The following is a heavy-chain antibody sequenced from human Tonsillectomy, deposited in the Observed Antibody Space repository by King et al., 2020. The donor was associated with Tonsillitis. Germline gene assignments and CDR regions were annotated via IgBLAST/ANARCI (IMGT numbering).Heavy chain of an antibody. CDR3: AREVFGNAFDI. D-gene: IGHD3-10*02. V-gene: IGHV3-48*01. J-gene: IGHJ3*02. CDR2: ASGFTSTI. Sequence: EGQLVQSGGGLVQPGGSLRLSCAASGFTFSSYSMNWVRQAPGKGLEWVSYASGFTSTIYYADSVKGRFTISRDNAKNSLYLQMSSLRAEDTAVYYCAREVFGNAFDIWGQGTVVTVSS. CDR1: GFTFSSYS.